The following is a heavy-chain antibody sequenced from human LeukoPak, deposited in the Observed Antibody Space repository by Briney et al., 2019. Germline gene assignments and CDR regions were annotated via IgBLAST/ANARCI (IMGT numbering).Heavy chain of an antibody. V-gene: IGHV1-3*01. D-gene: IGHD4-23*01. CDR3: ARDSTVVETYFDY. CDR1: GYTFTSYA. J-gene: IGHJ4*02. CDR2: INAGNGNT. Sequence: ASVKVSCKASGYTFTSYAMHWVRQAPGQRLEWMGWINAGNGNTKYSQKFQGRVTMTTDTSTSTAYMELRSLRSDDTAVYYCARDSTVVETYFDYWGQGTLVTVSS.